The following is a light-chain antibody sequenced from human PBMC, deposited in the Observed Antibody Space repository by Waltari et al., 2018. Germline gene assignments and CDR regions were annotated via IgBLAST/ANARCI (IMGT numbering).Light chain of an antibody. CDR1: SHDFGNLEL. Sequence: QSARTQPSSVSGSPGQSITLSCPGTSHDFGNLELVHWYQQRPGEAPKLLMYGATKRPSGVSNRFSGSKSGKTASLTISGLQTEDEADYYCFSFVAANSFVFGPGTKVTVL. CDR2: GAT. CDR3: FSFVAANSFV. J-gene: IGLJ1*01. V-gene: IGLV2-23*01.